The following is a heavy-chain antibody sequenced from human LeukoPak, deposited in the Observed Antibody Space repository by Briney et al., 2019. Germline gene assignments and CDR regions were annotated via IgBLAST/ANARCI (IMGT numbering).Heavy chain of an antibody. Sequence: SETLSLTCTVSGNSISSGDNYWSWIRQPAGKGLEWIGRIYTSGSTNYNPSLKSRVTISVDTSKNQFSLKLSSVTAADTAVYYCARVDEAVAGNHYFDYWGQGTLVTVSS. D-gene: IGHD6-19*01. CDR1: GNSISSGDNY. J-gene: IGHJ4*02. CDR3: ARVDEAVAGNHYFDY. V-gene: IGHV4-61*02. CDR2: IYTSGST.